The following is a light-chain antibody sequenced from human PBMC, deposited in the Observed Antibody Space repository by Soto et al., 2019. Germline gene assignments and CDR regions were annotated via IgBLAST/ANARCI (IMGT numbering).Light chain of an antibody. V-gene: IGLV2-14*03. CDR1: RDDVGGYNY. CDR2: DVS. Sequence: QSVLTQPASVSGSPGQSITISCTGTRDDVGGYNYVSWYQHHPGKAPKVMIYDVSNRPSGVSNRFSGSKSGNTASLTISGLQAEDEADYYCTSYTSFSTLVVFGGGTKVTVL. CDR3: TSYTSFSTLVV. J-gene: IGLJ2*01.